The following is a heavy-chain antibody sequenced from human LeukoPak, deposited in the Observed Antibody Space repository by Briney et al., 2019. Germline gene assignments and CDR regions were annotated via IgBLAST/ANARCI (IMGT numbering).Heavy chain of an antibody. CDR2: IYVSGTI. D-gene: IGHD3-22*01. V-gene: IGHV4-4*07. Sequence: PSETLSLTCSVSGGSVSGFYWSWIRQPARKGLEWIGRIYVSGTIFYNPSLKSRVTMSVDTSKSQVSLILSSVTAADTAVYYCARDHDMISNFYYGMDAWGRGTTVTVSS. CDR3: ARDHDMISNFYYGMDA. J-gene: IGHJ6*02. CDR1: GGSVSGFY.